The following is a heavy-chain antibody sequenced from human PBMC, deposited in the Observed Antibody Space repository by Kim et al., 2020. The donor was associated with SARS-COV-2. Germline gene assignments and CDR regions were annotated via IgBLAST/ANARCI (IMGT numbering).Heavy chain of an antibody. CDR3: ARDLRFDP. Sequence: SGGTNYAQKFQGRITMTRDTSISTAYMELSRLRSDDTAVYYCARDLRFDPWGQGTLVTVSS. J-gene: IGHJ5*02. CDR2: SGGT. V-gene: IGHV1-2*02.